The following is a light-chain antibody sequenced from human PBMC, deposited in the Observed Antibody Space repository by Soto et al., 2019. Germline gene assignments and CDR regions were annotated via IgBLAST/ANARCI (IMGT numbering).Light chain of an antibody. CDR1: SSDVGGYNY. V-gene: IGLV2-14*01. J-gene: IGLJ3*02. CDR2: EVT. Sequence: QSVLTQPASVSGSPGQSITISCTGTSSDVGGYNYVSWYQQYPGTAPKLMIYEVTNRPSGVANRFSGSKSGNTASLTISGLQAEDEADYYCTSFTSSTPRWVFGGGTKLTVL. CDR3: TSFTSSTPRWV.